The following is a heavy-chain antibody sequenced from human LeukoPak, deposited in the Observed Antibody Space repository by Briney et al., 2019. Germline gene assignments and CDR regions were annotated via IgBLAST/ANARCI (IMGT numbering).Heavy chain of an antibody. J-gene: IGHJ4*02. Sequence: ASVKVSCTASGYTFTSYYMHWVRQAPGQGLEWMGIINPSGGSTSYAQKFQGRVTMTRDTSTSTVYMELSSLRSEDTAVYYCAREGDPSYYDSSGYYLDYWGQGTLVTVSS. CDR3: AREGDPSYYDSSGYYLDY. CDR2: INPSGGST. CDR1: GYTFTSYY. V-gene: IGHV1-46*01. D-gene: IGHD3-22*01.